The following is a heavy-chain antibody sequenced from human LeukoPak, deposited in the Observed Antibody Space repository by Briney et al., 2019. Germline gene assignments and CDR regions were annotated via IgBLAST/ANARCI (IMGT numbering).Heavy chain of an antibody. CDR2: INEGGNEK. D-gene: IGHD4-23*01. V-gene: IGHV3-7*03. J-gene: IGHJ4*02. CDR3: AKGSAQWELYDY. Sequence: PGGSLRLSCAASGFTFRNYWMSWVRQVPGKGLEWVVNINEGGNEKNYVDSVKGRFTASRDNAQNSLYLQMNGLRAEDTAIYYCAKGSAQWELYDYWGQGTLVTVSS. CDR1: GFTFRNYW.